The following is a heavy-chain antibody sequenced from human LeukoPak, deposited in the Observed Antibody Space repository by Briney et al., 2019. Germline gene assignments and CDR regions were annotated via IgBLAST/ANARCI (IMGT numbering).Heavy chain of an antibody. CDR2: ISGSGGST. CDR3: AKDRAIVVVTDAFDI. D-gene: IGHD2-21*02. J-gene: IGHJ3*02. V-gene: IGHV3-23*01. Sequence: GGSLRLSCAASGFTFSSYAMSWVRQAPGKGLEWVSAISGSGGSTYYADSVRGRFTISRDNSKNTLYLQMNSLRAEDTAVYYCAKDRAIVVVTDAFDIWGQGTMVTVSS. CDR1: GFTFSSYA.